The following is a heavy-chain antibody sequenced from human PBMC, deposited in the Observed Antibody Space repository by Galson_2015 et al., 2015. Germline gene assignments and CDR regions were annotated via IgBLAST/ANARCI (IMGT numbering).Heavy chain of an antibody. Sequence: LRLSCSASRFTFSRYWMHWVRQAPGKGLVWVSRIKGDGSSTVYADSVKGRFTISRDNAKNTLILQMNSLRDEDTAVYYCARDLDYRGYSNLDYWGQGTLVTVSS. CDR2: IKGDGSST. CDR3: ARDLDYRGYSNLDY. CDR1: RFTFSRYW. V-gene: IGHV3-74*03. D-gene: IGHD4-23*01. J-gene: IGHJ4*02.